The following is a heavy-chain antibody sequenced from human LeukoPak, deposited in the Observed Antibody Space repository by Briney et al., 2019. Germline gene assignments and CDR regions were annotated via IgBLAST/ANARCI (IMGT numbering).Heavy chain of an antibody. Sequence: ASVKVSCKASGYTFTSYGISWVRQAPGQGLEWMGWISAYNGNTSYAQKLQGRVTMTTDTSTSTAYMELRSLRSDDTAVYYCTRLSAAGPFFDYWGQGTLVTVSS. CDR3: TRLSAAGPFFDY. J-gene: IGHJ4*02. CDR1: GYTFTSYG. D-gene: IGHD6-13*01. V-gene: IGHV1-18*01. CDR2: ISAYNGNT.